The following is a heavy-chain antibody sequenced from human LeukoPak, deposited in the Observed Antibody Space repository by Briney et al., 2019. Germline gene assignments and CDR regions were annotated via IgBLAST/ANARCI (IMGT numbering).Heavy chain of an antibody. CDR3: ARDQGNGYFDP. CDR1: GFIFSSYW. Sequence: GGSLRLSCAASGFIFSSYWMSWVRQAPGKGLEWVAGIKQDATEKNYVEPVKGRFTISRDNAKNSLYLQVNSLRAEDTAVYYCARDQGNGYFDPWGQGTLVTVSS. J-gene: IGHJ5*02. D-gene: IGHD5-18*01. V-gene: IGHV3-7*01. CDR2: IKQDATEK.